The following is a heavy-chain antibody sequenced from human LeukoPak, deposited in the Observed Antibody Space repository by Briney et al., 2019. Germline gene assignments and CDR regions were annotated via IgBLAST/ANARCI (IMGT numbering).Heavy chain of an antibody. D-gene: IGHD3-22*01. V-gene: IGHV4-59*02. J-gene: IGHJ5*02. CDR2: INYSGST. CDR3: ARDHTTYYYDSSGYGGFDP. CDR1: GFTVSSNY. Sequence: PGGSLRLSCAASGFTVSSNYMSWIRQPPGKGLEWIEYINYSGSTNYNPSLKSRVTISVDTSKNQFSLKLSSVTAADTAVYYCARDHTTYYYDSSGYGGFDPWGQGTLVTVSS.